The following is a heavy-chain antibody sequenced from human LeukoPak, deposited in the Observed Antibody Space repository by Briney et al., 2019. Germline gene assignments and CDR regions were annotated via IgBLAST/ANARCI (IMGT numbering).Heavy chain of an antibody. CDR1: GFTFSSYA. CDR3: ARGPYYYHSSGYPDAFDI. D-gene: IGHD3-22*01. J-gene: IGHJ3*02. Sequence: GGSLRLSCAASGFTFSSYAMHWVHQAPGKGLEWVAVISYDGSNKYYADSVKGRFTISRDNSKNTLYLQMNSLRTEDTAVYYCARGPYYYHSSGYPDAFDIWGQGTMVTVSS. V-gene: IGHV3-30*04. CDR2: ISYDGSNK.